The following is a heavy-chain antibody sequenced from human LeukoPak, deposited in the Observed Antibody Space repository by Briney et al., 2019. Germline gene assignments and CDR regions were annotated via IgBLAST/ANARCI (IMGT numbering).Heavy chain of an antibody. V-gene: IGHV3-21*01. Sequence: GGSLRLSCAASGFTFSRFWMSWVRQAPGKGLEWVSSISSSSSYIYYADSVKGRFTISRDNAKNSLYLQMNSLRAEDTAVYYCARASKVEAFDVWGQGTMVTVSS. CDR2: ISSSSSYI. CDR1: GFTFSRFW. D-gene: IGHD2-15*01. CDR3: ARASKVEAFDV. J-gene: IGHJ3*01.